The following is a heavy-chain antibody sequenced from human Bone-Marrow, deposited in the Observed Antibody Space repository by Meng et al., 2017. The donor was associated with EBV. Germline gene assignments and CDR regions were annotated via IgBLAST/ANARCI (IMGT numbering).Heavy chain of an antibody. J-gene: IGHJ4*02. D-gene: IGHD6-13*01. CDR2: IYWNDEK. CDR3: AYRPGSSWSRFDY. Sequence: NLQDSGPTLVTPKETITLTCTFSGLLVTTSCVGWSWIRQPPARGLEWLARIYWNDEKLFSPSLKSRLAITKDTSKNQDILTMTNMDPLDTDTYYCAYRPGSSWSRFDYWGQGALVTVSS. V-gene: IGHV2-5*01. CDR1: GLLVTTSCVG.